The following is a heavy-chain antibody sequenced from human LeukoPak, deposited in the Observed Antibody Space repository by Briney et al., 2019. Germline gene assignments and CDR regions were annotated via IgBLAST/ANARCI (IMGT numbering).Heavy chain of an antibody. D-gene: IGHD6-19*01. CDR1: GYTFTSYG. Sequence: ASVKVSCKASGYTFTSYGISWVRQAPGQGLEWMGWISAYNGNTNYAQKLQGRVTMTTDTSTSTAYMELRSLRSDDTAVYYCARDLLTTLYSSGWYIIDYRGQGTLVTVSS. CDR2: ISAYNGNT. J-gene: IGHJ4*02. CDR3: ARDLLTTLYSSGWYIIDY. V-gene: IGHV1-18*01.